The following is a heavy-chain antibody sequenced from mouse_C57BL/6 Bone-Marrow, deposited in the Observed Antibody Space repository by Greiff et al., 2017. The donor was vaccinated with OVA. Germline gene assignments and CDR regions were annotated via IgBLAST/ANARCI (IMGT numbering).Heavy chain of an antibody. CDR2: IDPSDSYT. D-gene: IGHD1-1*01. CDR1: GYTFTSYW. V-gene: IGHV1-69*01. J-gene: IGHJ2*01. CDR3: ARFGSSYYFDY. Sequence: QVHVKQPGAELVMPGASVKLSCKASGYTFTSYWMHWVKQRPGQGLEWIGEIDPSDSYTNYNQKFKGKSTLTVDKSSSTAYMQLSSLTSEDSAVYYCARFGSSYYFDYWGQGTTLTVSS.